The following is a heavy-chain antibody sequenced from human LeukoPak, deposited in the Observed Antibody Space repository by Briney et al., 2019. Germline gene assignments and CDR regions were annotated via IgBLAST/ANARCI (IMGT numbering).Heavy chain of an antibody. CDR3: AKIQLRLGELSSTQDDY. D-gene: IGHD3-16*02. CDR1: GFTFSGYA. V-gene: IGHV3-23*01. J-gene: IGHJ4*02. CDR2: ISGSGGST. Sequence: GGSLRLSCAASGFTFSGYAMSWVRQAPGKGLEWVSAISGSGGSTYYADSVKGRFTISRDNSKNTLYLQMNSLRAEDAAVYYCAKIQLRLGELSSTQDDYWGQGTLVTVSS.